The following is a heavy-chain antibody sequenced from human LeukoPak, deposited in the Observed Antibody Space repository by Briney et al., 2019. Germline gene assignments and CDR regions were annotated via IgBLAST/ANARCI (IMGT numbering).Heavy chain of an antibody. CDR2: ISSSGSYI. J-gene: IGHJ6*03. V-gene: IGHV3-21*01. CDR3: ARPSDHYYYYFYMDV. Sequence: GGSLRLSCAAPRFTFSSYSMNWVRQAPGKGLEWVSSISSSGSYIYYADSVKGRFTISRDNSENTLYLQMNSLRIEDAGVYYCARPSDHYYYYFYMDVWGQGTTVTVSS. CDR1: RFTFSSYS.